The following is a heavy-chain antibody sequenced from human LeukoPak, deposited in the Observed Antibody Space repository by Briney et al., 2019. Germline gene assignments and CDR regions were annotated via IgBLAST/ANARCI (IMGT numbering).Heavy chain of an antibody. V-gene: IGHV3-9*01. CDR1: GFTFDDYA. CDR2: ISWNSGSI. D-gene: IGHD3-10*01. Sequence: SLRLSCAAPGFTFDDYAMHWVWQAPGKGLEWVSGISWNSGSIGYADSVKGRFTISRDNAKNSLYLQMNSLRAEDTALYYCAKDTVLGLWFGSYFDYWGQGTLVTVSS. CDR3: AKDTVLGLWFGSYFDY. J-gene: IGHJ4*02.